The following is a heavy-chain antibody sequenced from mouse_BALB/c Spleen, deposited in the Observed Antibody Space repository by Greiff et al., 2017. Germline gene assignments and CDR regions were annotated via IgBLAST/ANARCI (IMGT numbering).Heavy chain of an antibody. CDR2: ISSGSSTI. CDR1: GFTFSSFG. D-gene: IGHD3-1*01. Sequence: DVMLVESGGGLVQPGGSRKLSCAASGFTFSSFGMHWVRQAPEKGLEWVAYISSGSSTIYYADTVKGRFTISRDNPKNTLFLQMTSLRSEDTAMYYCARSRSGGYAMDYWGQGTSVTVSS. J-gene: IGHJ4*01. V-gene: IGHV5-17*02. CDR3: ARSRSGGYAMDY.